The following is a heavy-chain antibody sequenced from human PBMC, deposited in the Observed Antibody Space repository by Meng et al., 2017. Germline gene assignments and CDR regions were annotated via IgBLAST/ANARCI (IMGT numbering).Heavy chain of an antibody. CDR3: ARLRFGKAPDYDNGRDV. V-gene: IGHV6-1*01. CDR1: GDSVSSNSAA. D-gene: IGHD3-16*01. J-gene: IGHJ6*02. Sequence: SQTLSLTCAISGDSVSSNSAAWNWIRQSPSRGLEWLGRTYYRSKWYHDYAVSVKSRITINPDTSKNQFTLQLNSVTPEDTAVYYGARLRFGKAPDYDNGRDVWGQGTMVTVSS. CDR2: TYYRSKWYH.